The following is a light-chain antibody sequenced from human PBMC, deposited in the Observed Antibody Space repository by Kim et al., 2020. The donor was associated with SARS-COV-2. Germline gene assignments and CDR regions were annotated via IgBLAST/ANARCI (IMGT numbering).Light chain of an antibody. CDR2: DAS. V-gene: IGKV1-33*01. CDR3: QQNDNFPIT. J-gene: IGKJ5*01. Sequence: DIQMTQSPSSLSASVGDRVTITCQASQDISNYLNWYQQKPGKAPKLLIYDASNLETGVPSRFSGSGSGTDFTFTISSLQPEDIATYYCQQNDNFPITFGQGTRLDIK. CDR1: QDISNY.